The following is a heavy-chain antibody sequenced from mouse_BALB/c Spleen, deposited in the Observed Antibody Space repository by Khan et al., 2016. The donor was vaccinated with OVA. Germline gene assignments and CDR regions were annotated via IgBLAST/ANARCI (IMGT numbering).Heavy chain of an antibody. CDR2: IMAGGRT. CDR1: GFFLTRQC. CDR3: DRLEDI. J-gene: IGHJ2*01. V-gene: IGHV2-9*02. D-gene: IGHD1-3*01. Sequence: QVQPKESGPCLVAPLQSPSNTFTFPGFFLTRQCLQRVPQPPGKGSEWLGVIMAGGRTNYNSAFMSRLSISKDNYKSQVFLKMNSLQTEATAMYYCDRLEDIWGQGTTLTVSS.